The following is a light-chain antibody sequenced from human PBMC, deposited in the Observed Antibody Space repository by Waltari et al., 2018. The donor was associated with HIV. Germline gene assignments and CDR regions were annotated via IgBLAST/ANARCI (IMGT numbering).Light chain of an antibody. CDR3: QSYDSSLSGSEV. CDR1: SPTIGDHYA. J-gene: IGLJ3*02. CDR2: GNN. V-gene: IGLV1-40*01. Sequence: QSVLTQPPSLSGAPAQRVTISCTGTSPTIGDHYAVHCYPQLPGTAPKLLIYGNNNRPSGVPDRFSGSKSGTSASLAITGLQAEDEADYYCQSYDSSLSGSEVFGGGTKLTVL.